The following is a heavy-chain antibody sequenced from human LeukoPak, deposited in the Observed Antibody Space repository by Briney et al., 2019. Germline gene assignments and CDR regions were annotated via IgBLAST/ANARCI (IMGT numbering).Heavy chain of an antibody. CDR1: GGSISSYY. Sequence: SETLSLTCTVSGGSISSYYWSWIRQPPGKGLEWIGYIYYSGSTNYNPSLKSRVTISVDTSKNQFSLKLSSVTAADTAVYYCARDQDCFDPWGQGPLVPVSS. V-gene: IGHV4-59*01. CDR2: IYYSGST. J-gene: IGHJ5*02. CDR3: ARDQDCFDP.